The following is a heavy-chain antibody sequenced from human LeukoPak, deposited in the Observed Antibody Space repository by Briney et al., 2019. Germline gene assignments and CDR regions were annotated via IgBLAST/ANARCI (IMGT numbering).Heavy chain of an antibody. CDR1: GFTFEDYA. CDR2: ISWHSGSI. V-gene: IGHV3-9*01. J-gene: IGHJ4*02. D-gene: IGHD3-16*01. Sequence: GGSLRLSCVASGFTFEDYAMHWVRQAPGKGLEWDSGISWHSGSIGYADSVKGRFIISRDNAKNTLYLQMNSLRAEDTAVYYCATDWAWGGFDHWGQGALVTVSS. CDR3: ATDWAWGGFDH.